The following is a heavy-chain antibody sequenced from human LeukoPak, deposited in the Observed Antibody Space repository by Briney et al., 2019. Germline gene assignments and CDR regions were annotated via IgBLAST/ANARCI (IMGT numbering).Heavy chain of an antibody. D-gene: IGHD2-2*01. CDR2: INHSGST. CDR3: ARGRDIVVVPAAYWFDP. CDR1: GGSFRGYY. V-gene: IGHV4-34*01. J-gene: IGHJ5*02. Sequence: SETLSLTCAVYGGSFRGYYWSWIRQPPGEGLEWIGEINHSGSTNYNPSLKSRVTISVDTSKNQFSLKLSSVTAADTAVYYCARGRDIVVVPAAYWFDPWGQGTLVTVSS.